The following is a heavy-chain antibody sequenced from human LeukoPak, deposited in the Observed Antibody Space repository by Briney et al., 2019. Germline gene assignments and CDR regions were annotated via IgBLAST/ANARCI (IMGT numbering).Heavy chain of an antibody. CDR3: ARHWASGGYNFDY. J-gene: IGHJ4*02. CDR1: GDSFTSYW. V-gene: IGHV5-51*01. CDR2: IYPGDSDT. D-gene: IGHD6-19*01. Sequence: GESLKISCKGSGDSFTSYWIGWGRQMPGKGLEWRGIIYPGDSDTRYSPSFQGQVAISADKSISTAYLQWSSLKASDTATYYCARHWASGGYNFDYWGEGTLVTVSS.